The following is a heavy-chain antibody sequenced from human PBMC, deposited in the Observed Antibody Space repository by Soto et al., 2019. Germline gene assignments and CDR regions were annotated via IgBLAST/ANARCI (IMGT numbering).Heavy chain of an antibody. J-gene: IGHJ5*01. CDR1: RFAFSSHG. V-gene: IGHV3-33*01. D-gene: IGHD4-17*01. Sequence: QVQLVESGGGVVQPGRSLRLSCAASRFAFSSHGMHWVRQAPGKGLEWVAVIVREGSEKHYADSVKGRFTISRDNSKNTLYLEMNSLRAEDTAVYYCARDDDYDDNGLDSWGQGTLVTVS. CDR3: ARDDDYDDNGLDS. CDR2: IVREGSEK.